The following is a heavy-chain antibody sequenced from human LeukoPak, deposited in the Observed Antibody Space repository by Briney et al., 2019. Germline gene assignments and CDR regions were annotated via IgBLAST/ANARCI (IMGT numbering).Heavy chain of an antibody. V-gene: IGHV3-7*01. J-gene: IGHJ4*02. CDR2: IKQDGSEK. CDR1: GITFSSYW. CDR3: ARAYYYGSGSYKHDY. D-gene: IGHD3-10*01. Sequence: PGGSLRLSCAASGITFSSYWMSWVRQAPGKGLEWVANIKQDGSEKYYVDSVQGRFTISRDNAKKSLYLQMNSLRDEDTAVYYCARAYYYGSGSYKHDYWGQGTLVTVSS.